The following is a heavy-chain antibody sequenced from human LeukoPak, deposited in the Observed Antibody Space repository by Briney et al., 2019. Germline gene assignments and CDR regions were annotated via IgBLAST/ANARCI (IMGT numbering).Heavy chain of an antibody. J-gene: IGHJ6*02. D-gene: IGHD3-10*01. CDR3: ATISYGSDGMDV. CDR1: GGSISSSSTYY. V-gene: IGHV4-39*01. CDR2: IYYSGST. Sequence: SETLSLTCTVSGGSISSSSTYYWGWIRQPPGKGLMEIGSIYYSGSTYYNPSLKSRVTISVDTSKYQFSQKLGSVTAADTAVYYCATISYGSDGMDVWGQGTTVIV.